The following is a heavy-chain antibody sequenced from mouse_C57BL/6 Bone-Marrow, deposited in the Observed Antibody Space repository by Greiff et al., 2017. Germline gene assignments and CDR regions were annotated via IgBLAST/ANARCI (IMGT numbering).Heavy chain of an antibody. CDR1: GYTFTSYW. CDR3: ARNFPHYYGSSYPGYFDV. J-gene: IGHJ1*03. CDR2: IDPSDSYT. V-gene: IGHV1-69*01. Sequence: QVQLQQPGAELVMPGASVKLSCKASGYTFTSYWMHWVKQRPGQGLEWIGEIDPSDSYTNYNQKFKGKSTLTVDKSSSTAYMQLSSLTSEDSAVYYCARNFPHYYGSSYPGYFDVWGTGTTVTVSS. D-gene: IGHD1-1*01.